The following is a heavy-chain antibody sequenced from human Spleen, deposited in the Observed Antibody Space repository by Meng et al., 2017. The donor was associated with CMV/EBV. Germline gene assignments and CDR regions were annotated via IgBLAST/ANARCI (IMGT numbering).Heavy chain of an antibody. CDR1: GFTFSSYE. D-gene: IGHD4-17*01. V-gene: IGHV3-48*03. J-gene: IGHJ3*02. CDR3: ARTRLRDVFDI. CDR2: IDATANNM. Sequence: GGSLRLSCAASGFTFSSYEMNWVRQAPGKGLVWVSYIDATANNMYYADSVKGRFTISRDNAKNSLYLQMNSLRAEDTAVYYCARTRLRDVFDIWGQGTMVTVSS.